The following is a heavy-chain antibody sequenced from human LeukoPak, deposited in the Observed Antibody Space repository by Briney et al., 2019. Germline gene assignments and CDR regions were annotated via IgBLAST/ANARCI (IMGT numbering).Heavy chain of an antibody. D-gene: IGHD2-2*01. CDR1: GFTFSGYG. CDR2: ISHDGSNK. Sequence: GGSLRLSCAASGFTFSGYGMHWVRQAPGKGLEWVAFISHDGSNKYCADSVKGRFTISRDNSKNTLYLQMNSLRAEDTAVYYCASQDKHQLLEVGAIDYWGQGTLVTVSS. J-gene: IGHJ4*02. CDR3: ASQDKHQLLEVGAIDY. V-gene: IGHV3-30*03.